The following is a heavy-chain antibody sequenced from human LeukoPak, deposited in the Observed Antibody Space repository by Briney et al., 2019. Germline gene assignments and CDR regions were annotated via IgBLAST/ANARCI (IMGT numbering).Heavy chain of an antibody. CDR2: ISWNSGSI. Sequence: GGSLRLSCAASGFTFDDYATHWVRQAPGKGLEWVSGISWNSGSIGYADSVKGRFTISRDNAKNSLYLQMNSLRAEDTALYYCAKLHSSSSINASDIWGQGTMVTVSS. D-gene: IGHD6-6*01. CDR1: GFTFDDYA. CDR3: AKLHSSSSINASDI. V-gene: IGHV3-9*01. J-gene: IGHJ3*02.